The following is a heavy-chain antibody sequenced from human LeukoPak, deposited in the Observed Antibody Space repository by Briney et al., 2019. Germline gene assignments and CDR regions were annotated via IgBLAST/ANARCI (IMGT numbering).Heavy chain of an antibody. CDR2: ISGSGGST. Sequence: PGGSLRLSCAASGFTFSSYAMSWVRQAPGKGLEWVSAISGSGGSTYYADSVKGRFTISRDNSKNTLYLQMNSLRPEDTAVYYCAKVFNEFGLGPFMSYGMDVWGQGTTVTVSS. J-gene: IGHJ6*02. CDR3: AKVFNEFGLGPFMSYGMDV. V-gene: IGHV3-23*01. CDR1: GFTFSSYA. D-gene: IGHD3-10*01.